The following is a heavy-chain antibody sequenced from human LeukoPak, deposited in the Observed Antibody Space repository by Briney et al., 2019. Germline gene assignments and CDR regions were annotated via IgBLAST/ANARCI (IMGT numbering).Heavy chain of an antibody. V-gene: IGHV3-33*03. J-gene: IGHJ3*02. CDR2: IWYDGSNK. CDR1: GFTFSSYG. Sequence: PGGSLRLSCAASGFTFSSYGMHWVRQAPGKGLEWVAVIWYDGSNKYYADSVQGRFTISRDNAENSLFLQMNSLRAEDTAVYYCASRYCTSTNCYAFDIWGQGTMVTVSS. D-gene: IGHD2-2*01. CDR3: ASRYCTSTNCYAFDI.